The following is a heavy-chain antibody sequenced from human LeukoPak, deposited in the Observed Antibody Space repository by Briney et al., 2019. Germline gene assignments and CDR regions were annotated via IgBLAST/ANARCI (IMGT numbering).Heavy chain of an antibody. D-gene: IGHD6-19*01. V-gene: IGHV4-59*01. CDR3: ARERGAGPFDY. Sequence: PSETLSLTCTVSGGSISSYYWSWIRQPPGKGLEWIGYIYYSGSTNYNPSLKSRVTISVDTSNNQFSLKLSSVTAADTAVYYCARERGAGPFDYWGQETLVTVSS. J-gene: IGHJ4*02. CDR2: IYYSGST. CDR1: GGSISSYY.